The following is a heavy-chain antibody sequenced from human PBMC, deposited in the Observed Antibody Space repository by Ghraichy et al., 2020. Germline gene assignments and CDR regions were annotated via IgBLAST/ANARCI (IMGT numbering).Heavy chain of an antibody. D-gene: IGHD1-14*01. Sequence: SETLSLTCTVSGGSISSYYWSWIRQPPGKGLEWIGYIYYSGSTNYNPSLKSRVTISVDTSKNQFSLKLSSVTAADTAVYYCARIIDRAYFDYWGQGTLVTVSS. CDR1: GGSISSYY. J-gene: IGHJ4*02. V-gene: IGHV4-59*01. CDR3: ARIIDRAYFDY. CDR2: IYYSGST.